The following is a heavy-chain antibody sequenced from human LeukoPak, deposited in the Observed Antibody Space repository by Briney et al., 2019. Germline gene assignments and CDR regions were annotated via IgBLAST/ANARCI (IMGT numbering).Heavy chain of an antibody. V-gene: IGHV1-18*01. Sequence: ASVKVSCKASGYTFTGYGISWVRQAPGQGLEWMGWIISSNGNTNYAQKFQGRVTMTTDTSTSTAYMELRSLRSDDTAAYYCARVEDPDIVVVPAADNFDYWGQGTLVTVSS. CDR2: IISSNGNT. D-gene: IGHD2-2*01. J-gene: IGHJ4*02. CDR1: GYTFTGYG. CDR3: ARVEDPDIVVVPAADNFDY.